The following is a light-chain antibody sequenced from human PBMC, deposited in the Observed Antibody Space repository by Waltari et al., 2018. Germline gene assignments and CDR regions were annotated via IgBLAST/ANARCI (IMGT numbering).Light chain of an antibody. CDR1: QGISSY. J-gene: IGKJ2*02. Sequence: IQLTQSPSSLSASVGDRVTITCRASQGISSYLAWYQQKPGKAPKLLIYAASTLQSGVPSRFSGIGSGTDFTLTISSLQPEDFATYYCQQLNSYPRTFGQGTKLEIK. CDR2: AAS. V-gene: IGKV1-9*01. CDR3: QQLNSYPRT.